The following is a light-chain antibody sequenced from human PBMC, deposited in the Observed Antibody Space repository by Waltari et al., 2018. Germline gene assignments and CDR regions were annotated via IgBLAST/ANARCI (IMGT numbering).Light chain of an antibody. CDR3: SSYGGSNNFV. V-gene: IGLV2-8*01. J-gene: IGLJ1*01. CDR1: SSDVGGYNY. Sequence: QSALTQPPSASGSPGQSVTISCTGTSSDVGGYNYVSWYQQNPGKAPKIMIYEVTKRPSGVPVRFFGSKSGNTASLTVSWLQAEDEADYSCSSYGGSNNFVFGTGTKVTVL. CDR2: EVT.